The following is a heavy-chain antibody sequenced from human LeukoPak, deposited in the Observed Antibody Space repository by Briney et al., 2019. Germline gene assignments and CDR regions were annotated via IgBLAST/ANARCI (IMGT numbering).Heavy chain of an antibody. Sequence: PSETLTLTCTVSGGSISSSYWSWIRKSPGKGLEWIGYIYTSGSTNYNPPLKSRVTISVDTSKNQFSLKLSSVTAADTAVYYCARHSSDSSGYYNFDYWGQGTLVTVSS. J-gene: IGHJ4*02. CDR1: GGSISSSY. D-gene: IGHD3-22*01. CDR2: IYTSGST. V-gene: IGHV4-4*09. CDR3: ARHSSDSSGYYNFDY.